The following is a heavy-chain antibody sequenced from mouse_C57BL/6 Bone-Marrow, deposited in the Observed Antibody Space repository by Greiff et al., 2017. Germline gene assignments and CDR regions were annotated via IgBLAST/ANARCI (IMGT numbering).Heavy chain of an antibody. J-gene: IGHJ3*01. CDR2: IYIGNGYT. CDR1: GYTFTSYG. V-gene: IGHV1-58*01. Sequence: VQLKQSGAELVRPGSSVTMSCKTSGYTFTSYGINWVKQRPGPGLEWIGYIYIGNGYTEYNEKFKGKATLTSDTSSSTAYMQLSSLTSEDSAIYFCARTYYGNCVGFDYWGQGTLVTVSA. CDR3: ARTYYGNCVGFDY. D-gene: IGHD2-1*01.